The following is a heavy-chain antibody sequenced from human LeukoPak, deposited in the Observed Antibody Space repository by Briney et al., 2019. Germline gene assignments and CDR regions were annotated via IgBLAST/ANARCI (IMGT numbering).Heavy chain of an antibody. Sequence: ASVKVSCKASGYTFTGYYMHWVRQAPGQGLEWMGWINPNSGGTNYAQKFQGRVTMTRDTSISTAYMELSRLRSDDTAVYYCARDHYYGPGKKDDAFDIWGQGTMVTVSS. CDR1: GYTFTGYY. CDR2: INPNSGGT. D-gene: IGHD3-10*01. J-gene: IGHJ3*02. V-gene: IGHV1-2*02. CDR3: ARDHYYGPGKKDDAFDI.